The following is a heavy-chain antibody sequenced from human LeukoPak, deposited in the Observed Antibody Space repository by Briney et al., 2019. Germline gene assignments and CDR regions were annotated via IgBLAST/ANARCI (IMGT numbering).Heavy chain of an antibody. J-gene: IGHJ4*02. D-gene: IGHD6-19*01. Sequence: GPVKVSCKASGYTFTGYYMHWVRQAPGQGREWRGWINPNSGGTNYAQKFQGRVTMTRDTSISTAYMELSRLRSDDTAVYYCATDYLDDSSGWTFFDYWGQGTLVTVSS. CDR3: ATDYLDDSSGWTFFDY. CDR1: GYTFTGYY. V-gene: IGHV1-2*02. CDR2: INPNSGGT.